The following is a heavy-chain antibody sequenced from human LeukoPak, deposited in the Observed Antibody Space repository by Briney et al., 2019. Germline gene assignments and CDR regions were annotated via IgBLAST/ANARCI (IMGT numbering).Heavy chain of an antibody. Sequence: PETLSLTPAVYHESLSGYNSKRIRQPPRKGQERIGEIDHLGRTNYNPSLKSRVGISIDTSKNQFSLKMTSVTDADTAVYFCARPQHCSATTCSGPLRYWGQGNLVLVSS. J-gene: IGHJ4*03. V-gene: IGHV4-34*01. D-gene: IGHD2-2*01. CDR3: ARPQHCSATTCSGPLRY. CDR1: HESLSGYN. CDR2: IDHLGRT.